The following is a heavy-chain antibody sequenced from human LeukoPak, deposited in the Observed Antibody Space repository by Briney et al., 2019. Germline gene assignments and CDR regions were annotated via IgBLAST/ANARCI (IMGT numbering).Heavy chain of an antibody. J-gene: IGHJ4*02. D-gene: IGHD1-26*01. Sequence: GGSLRLSCAASGFTFSSYAMHWVRQAPGKGLEWVAVISYDGSNKYYADSAKGRFTISRDNSKNTLYLQMNSLRAEDTAVYYCARGRISGSYFAYWGQGTLVTVSS. V-gene: IGHV3-30-3*01. CDR3: ARGRISGSYFAY. CDR2: ISYDGSNK. CDR1: GFTFSSYA.